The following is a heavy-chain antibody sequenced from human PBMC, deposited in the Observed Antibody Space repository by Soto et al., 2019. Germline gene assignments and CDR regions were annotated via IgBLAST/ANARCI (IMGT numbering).Heavy chain of an antibody. D-gene: IGHD3-3*01. CDR2: IYYSGST. V-gene: IGHV4-61*01. J-gene: IGHJ6*02. CDR1: GGSVSSGSYY. CDR3: ARWECCHNRFSEWLSSPYYGMDV. Sequence: PSETLSLTCTVSGGSVSSGSYYWSWIRQPPGKGLEWIGYIYYSGSTNYNPSLKSRVTISVATSKNQFSLKLSSVPAADTAVYYCARWECCHNRFSEWLSSPYYGMDVWGQGTTVTVSS.